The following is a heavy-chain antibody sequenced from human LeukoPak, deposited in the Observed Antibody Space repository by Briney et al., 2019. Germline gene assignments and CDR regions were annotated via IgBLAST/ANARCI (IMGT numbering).Heavy chain of an antibody. CDR3: ASHYYDSSGYYPY. D-gene: IGHD3-22*01. CDR1: RGTFSSYA. CDR2: IIPIFGTA. V-gene: IGHV1-69*05. J-gene: IGHJ4*02. Sequence: SVKVSCKASRGTFSSYAISWVRQAPGQGLEWMGGIIPIFGTANYAQKFQGRVTITTDETTSTAYMELSSLRSEDTAVYYCASHYYDSSGYYPYWGQGTLVTVSS.